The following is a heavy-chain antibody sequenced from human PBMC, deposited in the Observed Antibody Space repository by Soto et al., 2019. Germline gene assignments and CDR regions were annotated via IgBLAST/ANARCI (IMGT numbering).Heavy chain of an antibody. CDR1: GGTFSSYA. V-gene: IGHV1-69*13. D-gene: IGHD6-19*01. CDR3: ARAPSGWSYLPDY. Sequence: SVKVSCKASGGTFSSYAISWVRQVPGQGLEWMGGIIPIFGTANYAQKFQGRVTITADESTSTAYMELSSLRSEDTAVYYCARAPSGWSYLPDYWGQGTLVTGSS. CDR2: IIPIFGTA. J-gene: IGHJ4*02.